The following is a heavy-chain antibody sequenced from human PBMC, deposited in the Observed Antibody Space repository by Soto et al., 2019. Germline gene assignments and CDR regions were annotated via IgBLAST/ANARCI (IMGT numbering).Heavy chain of an antibody. D-gene: IGHD4-17*01. V-gene: IGHV3-48*02. J-gene: IGHJ4*02. CDR2: VSSRRTIT. CDR3: ARHGYGDSFDH. CDR1: GFSFSDYS. Sequence: EVQLVESGGGLIQPGGSLRLSCTGSGFSFSDYSFNWIRQAPGKGLERISYVSSRRTITFYADSVKGRFTISRDNAKKSVYLQRNRLRNEDTAVYYCARHGYGDSFDHWGRGTLVTVSS.